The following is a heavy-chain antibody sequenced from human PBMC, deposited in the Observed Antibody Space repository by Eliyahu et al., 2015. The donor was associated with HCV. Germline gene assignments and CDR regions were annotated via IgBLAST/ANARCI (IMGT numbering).Heavy chain of an antibody. D-gene: IGHD1-26*01. CDR1: GFTFSSYG. J-gene: IGHJ4*02. V-gene: IGHV3-30*18. CDR2: ISYDGSNK. Sequence: QVQLVESGGXVVQPGRSLRLSCAXSGFTFSSYGMHWVRQAPGKGLEWVAVISYDGSNKYYADSVKGRFTISRDNSKNTLYLQMNSLRAEDTAVXYCAKGLGGATDYWGQGTLVTVSS. CDR3: AKGLGGATDY.